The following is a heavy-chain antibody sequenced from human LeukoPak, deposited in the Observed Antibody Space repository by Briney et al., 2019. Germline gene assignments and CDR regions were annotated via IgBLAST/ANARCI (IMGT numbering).Heavy chain of an antibody. CDR3: AKLDYDFWSRTLLGDAFDI. J-gene: IGHJ3*02. CDR1: GFTFSSYG. Sequence: GGSLRLSCAASGFTFSSYGMHWVRQAPGKGLEWVAFIRYDGSNKYYADSVKGRFTISRDNSKNTLYLQMNSLRAEDTAVYYHAKLDYDFWSRTLLGDAFDIWGQGTMVTVSS. D-gene: IGHD3-3*01. CDR2: IRYDGSNK. V-gene: IGHV3-30*02.